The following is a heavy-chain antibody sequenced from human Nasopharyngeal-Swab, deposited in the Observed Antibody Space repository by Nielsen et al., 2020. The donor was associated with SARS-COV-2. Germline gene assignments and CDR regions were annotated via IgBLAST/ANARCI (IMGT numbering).Heavy chain of an antibody. CDR2: IKEDGSET. V-gene: IGHV3-7*03. J-gene: IGHJ6*02. CDR1: GFSVSTYW. Sequence: GESLKLSCAASGFSVSTYWMTWVRQDPGRGLEWIANIKEDGSETYYVDSVKGRFTISRDNAKNSLYLQMNSLRAEDTAVYYCARRQYGDYYYYYGMDVWGQGTTVTVSS. CDR3: ARRQYGDYYYYYGMDV. D-gene: IGHD4-17*01.